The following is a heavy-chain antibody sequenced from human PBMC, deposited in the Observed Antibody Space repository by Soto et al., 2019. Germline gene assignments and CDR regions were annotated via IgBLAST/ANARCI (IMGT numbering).Heavy chain of an antibody. CDR3: AREGYYYDSSGIYYFDY. CDR1: GFTFSSYW. D-gene: IGHD3-22*01. V-gene: IGHV3-7*01. Sequence: EVQLVESGGGLVQPGGSLRLSCAASGFTFSSYWMSWVRQAPGKGLEWVANIKQDGSEKYYVDSVKGRFTISRDNAKNSLYLQMNSLRAEDTAVYYCAREGYYYDSSGIYYFDYWGQGTLVTVSS. J-gene: IGHJ4*02. CDR2: IKQDGSEK.